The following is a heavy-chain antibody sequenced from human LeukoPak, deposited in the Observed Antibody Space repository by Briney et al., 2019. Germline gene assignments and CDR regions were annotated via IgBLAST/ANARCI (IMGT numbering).Heavy chain of an antibody. V-gene: IGHV3-7*01. J-gene: IGHJ4*02. CDR2: INLDGSDR. D-gene: IGHD6-13*01. CDR3: GRVIAGAIDY. CDR1: GFTFGGYS. Sequence: GGALRLSCAASGFTFGGYSMTWVRQAPGKGLEGVANINLDGSDRFYVGFVTGRFTISRDNADNSLYLQMNSLRAADTAVYYCGRVIAGAIDYWGQGTLVTVSS.